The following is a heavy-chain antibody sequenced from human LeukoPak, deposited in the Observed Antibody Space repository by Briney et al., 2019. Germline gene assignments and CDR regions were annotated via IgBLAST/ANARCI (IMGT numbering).Heavy chain of an antibody. CDR1: GFTFSSYA. CDR2: ISGSGGST. Sequence: PGGSLRLSCAASGFTFSSYAVSWVRQAPGKGLEWVSAISGSGGSTYYADSVKGRFTISRDNSKNTLYLQMNSLRAEDTAVYYCAKQSRPAVRGGFDYWGQGTLVTVSS. J-gene: IGHJ4*02. D-gene: IGHD2-2*01. CDR3: AKQSRPAVRGGFDY. V-gene: IGHV3-23*01.